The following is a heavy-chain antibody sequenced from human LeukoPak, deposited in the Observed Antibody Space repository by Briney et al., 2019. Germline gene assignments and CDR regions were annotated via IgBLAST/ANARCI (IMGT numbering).Heavy chain of an antibody. D-gene: IGHD4-17*01. J-gene: IGHJ3*02. CDR1: EFTFSSYW. Sequence: PGGSLRLSCAASEFTFSSYWMSWVRQAPGKGLEWVSSISSSSSYIYYADSVKGRFTISRDNAKNSLYLQMNSLRAEDTAVYYCARPNDYGDIAGAFDIWGQGTMVTVSS. CDR2: ISSSSSYI. CDR3: ARPNDYGDIAGAFDI. V-gene: IGHV3-21*01.